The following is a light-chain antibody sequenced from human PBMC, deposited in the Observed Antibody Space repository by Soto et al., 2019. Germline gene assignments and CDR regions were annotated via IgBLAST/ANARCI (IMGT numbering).Light chain of an antibody. V-gene: IGKV1-27*01. CDR3: QKYYCAPRT. CDR2: AAS. CDR1: QGISNY. Sequence: DIQMTQSPSSLSASVGDRVTITCRASQGISNYLAWYQQKPGKVPKLLIYAASTLQSGVPSRFSGSGSWTDFTLTISSLQPEDVATYYCQKYYCAPRTVGQGTMVFIK. J-gene: IGKJ1*01.